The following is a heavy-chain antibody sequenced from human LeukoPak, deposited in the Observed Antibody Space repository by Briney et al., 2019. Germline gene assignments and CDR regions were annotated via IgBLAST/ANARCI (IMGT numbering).Heavy chain of an antibody. D-gene: IGHD6-13*01. CDR1: GYSFTSYW. CDR3: ARADSNSWPKSDY. CDR2: IYPGDSDT. J-gene: IGHJ4*02. Sequence: GESLKSSCKGSGYSFTSYWIGWVRQMPGKGLEWMGIIYPGDSDTRYSPSFQGQVTISADKSISAAYLQWSSLKASDTAMYYCARADSNSWPKSDYWGQGTLVTVSS. V-gene: IGHV5-51*01.